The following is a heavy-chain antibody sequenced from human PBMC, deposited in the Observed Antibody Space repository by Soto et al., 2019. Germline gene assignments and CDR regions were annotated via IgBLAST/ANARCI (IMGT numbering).Heavy chain of an antibody. CDR2: ISNSGST. CDR1: GGSVTSDEDY. J-gene: IGHJ4*02. D-gene: IGHD5-18*01. CDR3: ATESGSTYGYFDY. V-gene: IGHV4-30-4*01. Sequence: QMQLQESGPGLVKPSETLSLTCTVSGGSVTSDEDYWSWIRQSPGKGLEWIGYISNSGSTGYNPSLKTRLSMSVDRSKNQFTLRLTSVTAADTVVYFCATESGSTYGYFDYWGQGTQVTVSS.